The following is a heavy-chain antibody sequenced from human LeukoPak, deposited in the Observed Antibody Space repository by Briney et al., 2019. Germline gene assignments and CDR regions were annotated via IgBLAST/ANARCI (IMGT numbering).Heavy chain of an antibody. D-gene: IGHD3-22*01. Sequence: PSETLSLTCTVSGGSISSYYWSWIRQPPGKGLEWIGYIYYSGSTNYNPSLKSRVTISVDTSKNQFSLKLSSVTAADTAVYYCARGSRGYYYDSSGYYSDDAFDIWGQGTMVTVSS. CDR3: ARGSRGYYYDSSGYYSDDAFDI. CDR1: GGSISSYY. J-gene: IGHJ3*02. CDR2: IYYSGST. V-gene: IGHV4-59*01.